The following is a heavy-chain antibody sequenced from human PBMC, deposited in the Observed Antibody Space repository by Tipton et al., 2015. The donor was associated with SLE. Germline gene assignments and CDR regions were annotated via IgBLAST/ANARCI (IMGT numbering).Heavy chain of an antibody. V-gene: IGHV3-33*01. CDR1: GSVFGSFG. Sequence: LRLSCAASGSVFGSFGMHWVRQAPGKGLEWVAIIWFDGSNEVYADSVKGRFTISRDNSQNMLYLQMNSLTAEDTAIYYCTVYSAYDPFDYWGQGTQVTVSS. CDR3: TVYSAYDPFDY. CDR2: IWFDGSNE. J-gene: IGHJ4*02. D-gene: IGHD3-22*01.